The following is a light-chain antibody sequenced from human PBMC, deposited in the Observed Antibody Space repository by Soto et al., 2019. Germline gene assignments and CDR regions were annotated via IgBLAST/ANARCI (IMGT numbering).Light chain of an antibody. V-gene: IGLV7-46*01. Sequence: QAVVTQEPSLTVSPGGTVTLTCGSSTGGVTSGHFPYWIQQKPGQAPLTLISNGTHKQPWTPVRFSGSLLGGRAALTLSGAQPDDEADYYCLLSIIPTRVFGGGTKL. CDR1: TGGVTSGHF. CDR3: LLSIIPTRV. J-gene: IGLJ3*02. CDR2: NGT.